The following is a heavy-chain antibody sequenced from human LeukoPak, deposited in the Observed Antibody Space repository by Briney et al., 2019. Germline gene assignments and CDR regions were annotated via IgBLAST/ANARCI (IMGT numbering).Heavy chain of an antibody. CDR3: ARDSADDSSGYYPFDY. V-gene: IGHV3-21*01. Sequence: GGSLRLSCAASGFSFSNYILTWVRQAPGKGLEWVSSISGGSSYMYYADAVKGRFTISRDNAKNSLHLQMNSLRAEDTAVHYCARDSADDSSGYYPFDYWGQGTLVTVSS. CDR1: GFSFSNYI. D-gene: IGHD3-22*01. CDR2: ISGGSSYM. J-gene: IGHJ4*02.